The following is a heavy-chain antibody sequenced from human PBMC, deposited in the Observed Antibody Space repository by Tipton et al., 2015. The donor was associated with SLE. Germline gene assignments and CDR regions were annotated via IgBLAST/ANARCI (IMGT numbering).Heavy chain of an antibody. J-gene: IGHJ4*02. D-gene: IGHD7-27*01. CDR1: GFTFSSYS. Sequence: GSLRLSCAASGFTFSSYSMNWVRQAPGKGLEWVSSISSSSTYIYYADSVKGRFTISRDNAKNSLYLQMNSLRAEDTAVYYCAREGLTGTFYFDYWGQGTLVTVPS. V-gene: IGHV3-21*01. CDR2: ISSSSTYI. CDR3: AREGLTGTFYFDY.